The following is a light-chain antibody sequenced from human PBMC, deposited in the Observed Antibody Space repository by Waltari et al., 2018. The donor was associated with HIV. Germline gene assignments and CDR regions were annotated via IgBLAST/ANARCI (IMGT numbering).Light chain of an antibody. CDR1: QSISSW. CDR2: KAS. Sequence: DIQMTQSPSTLSASVGDRVTITCRASQSISSWLAWYQQKPGKAPKLLIYKASSLESGVPSRVSGSGSGTEFTLTISSLQPDDFATYYCQQYNTYPYIFGQGTKLEIK. V-gene: IGKV1-5*03. CDR3: QQYNTYPYI. J-gene: IGKJ2*01.